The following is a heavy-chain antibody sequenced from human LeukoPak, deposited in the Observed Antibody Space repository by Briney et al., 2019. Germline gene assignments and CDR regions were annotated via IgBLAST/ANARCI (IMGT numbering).Heavy chain of an antibody. D-gene: IGHD1-26*01. Sequence: ASVKVSCKASGYTFTGYYMHWVRLAPGQGLEWMGIINPSGGSTSYAQKFQGRVTMTRDTSTSTVYMELSSLRSEDTAVYYCAREAESGSYPEAFDIWGQGTMVTVSS. CDR3: AREAESGSYPEAFDI. V-gene: IGHV1-46*01. CDR1: GYTFTGYY. J-gene: IGHJ3*02. CDR2: INPSGGST.